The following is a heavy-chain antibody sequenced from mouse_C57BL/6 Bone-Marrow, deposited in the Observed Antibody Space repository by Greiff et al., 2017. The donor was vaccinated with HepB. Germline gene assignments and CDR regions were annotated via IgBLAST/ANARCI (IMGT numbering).Heavy chain of an antibody. J-gene: IGHJ4*01. V-gene: IGHV3-6*01. CDR2: ISYDGSN. CDR1: GYSITSGYY. Sequence: EVQRVESGPGLVKPSQSLSLTCSVTGYSITSGYYWNWIRQFPGNKLEWMGYISYDGSNNYNPSLKNRISITRDTSKNQFFLKLNSVTTEDTATYYCASNYAMDYWGQGTSVTVSS. CDR3: ASNYAMDY.